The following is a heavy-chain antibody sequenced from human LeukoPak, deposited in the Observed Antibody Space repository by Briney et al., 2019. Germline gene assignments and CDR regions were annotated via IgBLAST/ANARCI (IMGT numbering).Heavy chain of an antibody. CDR3: ARVGKSGWDFDH. J-gene: IGHJ4*02. CDR1: GFTFSAYW. V-gene: IGHV3-7*01. Sequence: GGSLRLSCAASGFTFSAYWMTWVRQAPGKGLEWVANINEGGNVKFYVDSVKGRFTISRDNTKISLHLQMYSLRAEDTAVYYCARVGKSGWDFDHWGQGTLVTVSS. CDR2: INEGGNVK. D-gene: IGHD6-19*01.